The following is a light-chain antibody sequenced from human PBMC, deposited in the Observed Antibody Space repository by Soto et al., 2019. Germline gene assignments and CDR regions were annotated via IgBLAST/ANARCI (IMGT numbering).Light chain of an antibody. J-gene: IGKJ3*01. CDR2: DAS. V-gene: IGKV3-11*01. Sequence: EIVLTQSPATLSLSPGERATLSCRASQSVSTNLAWYQQKPGQAPRLLIYDASNRATDIPARFSGSGSGTDFTLTISSLEPEDFAVYYCPQNNNWPSFTFGPGTKVDI. CDR1: QSVSTN. CDR3: PQNNNWPSFT.